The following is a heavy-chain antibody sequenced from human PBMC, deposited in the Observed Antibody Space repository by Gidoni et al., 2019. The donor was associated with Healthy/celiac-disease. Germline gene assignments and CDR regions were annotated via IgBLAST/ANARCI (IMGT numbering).Heavy chain of an antibody. D-gene: IGHD3-3*01. V-gene: IGHV1-69*06. J-gene: IGHJ5*02. Sequence: QVQLVQSGAAVKKPGSSVKVSCKAAGGTFSSYAISRVRQAPGQGLEWMGGIIPIFCTANYAQKFQGRVTITADKSTSTAYMELSSLRSEDTAVYYCARVPGGYYDFWSGYSRGDWFDPWGQGTLVTVSS. CDR3: ARVPGGYYDFWSGYSRGDWFDP. CDR2: IIPIFCTA. CDR1: GGTFSSYA.